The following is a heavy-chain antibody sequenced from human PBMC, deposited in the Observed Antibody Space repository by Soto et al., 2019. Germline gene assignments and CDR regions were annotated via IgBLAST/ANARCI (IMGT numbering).Heavy chain of an antibody. Sequence: QVQLQESGPGLVKPSQTLSLTCTVSGGSISSGGYYWSWIRQHPGKGLEWIGYIYYSGSTYYNPSLNSRVTISVHTAKKQCSLKLSSVTAADTAVYYCVRDNYGSGSYVDYWGQGTLVTVST. D-gene: IGHD3-10*01. CDR3: VRDNYGSGSYVDY. V-gene: IGHV4-31*03. CDR1: GGSISSGGYY. J-gene: IGHJ4*02. CDR2: IYYSGST.